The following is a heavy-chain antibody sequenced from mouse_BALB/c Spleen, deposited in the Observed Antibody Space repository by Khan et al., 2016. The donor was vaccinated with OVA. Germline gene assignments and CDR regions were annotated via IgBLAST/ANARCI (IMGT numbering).Heavy chain of an antibody. CDR1: GYTFTSYW. CDR3: AREPTEEGYWYFDV. CDR2: IYPGDGDT. V-gene: IGHV1-87*01. Sequence: VQLQESGAELARPGASVKLSCKASGYTFTSYWMQWIKQRPGQGLEWIGAIYPGDGDTRYTPKFKGKATLTADKSSSTAYLQLSSLASDDSAVYYCAREPTEEGYWYFDVWGAGTTVTVSA. J-gene: IGHJ1*01.